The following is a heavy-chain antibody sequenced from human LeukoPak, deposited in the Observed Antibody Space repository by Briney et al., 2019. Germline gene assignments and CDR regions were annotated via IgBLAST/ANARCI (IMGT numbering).Heavy chain of an antibody. V-gene: IGHV3-23*01. CDR2: ISGSGGST. Sequence: GGSLRLSCAASGFTFSSYAMSWVRQAPGKGLEWVSAISGSGGSTYYADSVKGRFTISRDNSKNTLYLQMNSLRAEYTAVYYCATVVIGATRYFDYGGQGTLVTVS. J-gene: IGHJ4*02. D-gene: IGHD2-15*01. CDR3: ATVVIGATRYFDY. CDR1: GFTFSSYA.